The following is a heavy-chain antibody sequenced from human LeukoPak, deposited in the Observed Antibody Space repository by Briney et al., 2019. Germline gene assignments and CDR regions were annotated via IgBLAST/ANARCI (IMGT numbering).Heavy chain of an antibody. CDR2: IYYSGST. D-gene: IGHD6-13*01. CDR3: ARGDSSSWPN. Sequence: SETLSLTCTVSGGSISSSSYYWGWIRQPPGKGLEWIGSIYYSGSTYYNPSLKSRVTISVDTSKNQFSLKLSSVTAADTAVYYCARGDSSSWPNWGQGTLVTVSS. J-gene: IGHJ4*02. V-gene: IGHV4-39*07. CDR1: GGSISSSSYY.